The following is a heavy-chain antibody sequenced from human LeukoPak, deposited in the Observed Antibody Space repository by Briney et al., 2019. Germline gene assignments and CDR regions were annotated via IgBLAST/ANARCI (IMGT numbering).Heavy chain of an antibody. V-gene: IGHV3-23*01. D-gene: IGHD3-22*01. J-gene: IGHJ4*02. CDR2: IGGRDGST. Sequence: GGSLRLSCAASGFTFSSYGMSWVRQAPGKGLEWVSAIGGRDGSTYYADSVKGRFTISRDNSKNTLYLQMNSLRAEDTAVYYCAREAHYYDSSGYFSYWGQGTLVTVSS. CDR3: AREAHYYDSSGYFSY. CDR1: GFTFSSYG.